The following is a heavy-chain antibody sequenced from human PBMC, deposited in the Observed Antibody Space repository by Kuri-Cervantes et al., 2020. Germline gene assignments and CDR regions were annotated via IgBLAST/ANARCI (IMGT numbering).Heavy chain of an antibody. Sequence: GGSLRLSCAASGFTFSSSWMHWVCQAPEKGLEWVADIKCDGSEKYYVDSVKGRFTISRDNSKNTLYLQMNSLRAEDTAVYYCAKEGVWFGEFFGFDYWGQGTLVTVSS. J-gene: IGHJ4*02. CDR1: GFTFSSSW. CDR2: IKCDGSEK. V-gene: IGHV3-52*01. CDR3: AKEGVWFGEFFGFDY. D-gene: IGHD3-10*01.